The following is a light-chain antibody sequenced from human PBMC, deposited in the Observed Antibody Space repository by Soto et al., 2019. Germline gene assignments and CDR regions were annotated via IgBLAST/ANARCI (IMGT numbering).Light chain of an antibody. J-gene: IGLJ2*01. CDR1: RDDIGAYDY. Sequence: QSVLTQPASVSVSPGQSITISCAATRDDIGAYDYVSWYQQHPGNAPKLLVYEVTNRPSGVSDRFSGSKSGNTASLTISGLQAEDEADYYCNSYKNSSAVVFGGGTKVTV. CDR3: NSYKNSSAVV. CDR2: EVT. V-gene: IGLV2-14*01.